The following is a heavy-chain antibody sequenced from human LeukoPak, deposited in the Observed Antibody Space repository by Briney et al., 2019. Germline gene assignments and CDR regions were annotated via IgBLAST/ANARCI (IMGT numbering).Heavy chain of an antibody. V-gene: IGHV3-7*01. Sequence: GGSLRLSCAASGFTFSSYWMSWVRQAPGKGLEWVANIKQDGSDKYYADSVKGRFSISRDNARNSVYLQMASLRVEDTAVYYCARDPVEWELLLDYWGQGTLVTVSS. J-gene: IGHJ4*02. D-gene: IGHD1-26*01. CDR2: IKQDGSDK. CDR1: GFTFSSYW. CDR3: ARDPVEWELLLDY.